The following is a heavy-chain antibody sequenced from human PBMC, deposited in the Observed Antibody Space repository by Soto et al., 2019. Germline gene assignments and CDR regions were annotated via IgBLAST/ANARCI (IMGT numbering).Heavy chain of an antibody. CDR3: ARGPN. V-gene: IGHV3-7*01. J-gene: IGHJ1*01. CDR1: GLPFSRDW. CDR2: IKQHGSAK. Sequence: EVQLVESGGGLVQPGGSLRLSCEASGLPFSRDWMAWVRQAPGQGLEWVANIKQHGSAKYYVDSVKGRFTISRDNTKNSLYLQMNSLRAGDTAVYYCARGPNWGQGTLVTVSS.